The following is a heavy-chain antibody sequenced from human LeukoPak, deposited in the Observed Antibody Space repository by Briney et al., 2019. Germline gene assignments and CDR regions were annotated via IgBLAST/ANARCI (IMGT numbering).Heavy chain of an antibody. Sequence: GRSLRLSCAASGFTFSSYAMHWVRQAPGKGLEWVAVISYDGSNKYYADSVKGRFTISRDNSKNTPYLQMNSLRVEDTAVYYCARGSSGWYYFDYWGQGTLVTVSS. J-gene: IGHJ4*02. CDR3: ARGSSGWYYFDY. D-gene: IGHD6-19*01. CDR1: GFTFSSYA. V-gene: IGHV3-30-3*01. CDR2: ISYDGSNK.